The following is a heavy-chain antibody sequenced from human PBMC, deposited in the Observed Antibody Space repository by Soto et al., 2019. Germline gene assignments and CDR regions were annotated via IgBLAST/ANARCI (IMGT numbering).Heavy chain of an antibody. D-gene: IGHD3-10*01. CDR3: AKERMVRGLSWFDP. Sequence: GGSLRLSCAASGITFSSYGMHWVRQAPGKGLEWVAVISYDGSNKYYADSVKGRFTISRDNSKNTLYLQMNSLRAEDTAVYYCAKERMVRGLSWFDPWGQGTLVTVSS. V-gene: IGHV3-30*18. CDR2: ISYDGSNK. CDR1: GITFSSYG. J-gene: IGHJ5*02.